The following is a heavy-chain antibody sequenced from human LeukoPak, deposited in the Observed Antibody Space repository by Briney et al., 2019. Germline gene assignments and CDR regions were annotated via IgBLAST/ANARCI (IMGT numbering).Heavy chain of an antibody. V-gene: IGHV4-59*01. CDR3: ARDRGLITMVRGVITAGYDY. J-gene: IGHJ4*02. Sequence: SETLSLTCTVSGGSITNYYWSWIRQPPGKGLEWIGYIYYSGSTNYNPSLKSRVTISVDTSKNQFSLKLSSVTAADTAVYYCARDRGLITMVRGVITAGYDYWGQGTLVTVSS. CDR2: IYYSGST. CDR1: GGSITNYY. D-gene: IGHD3-10*01.